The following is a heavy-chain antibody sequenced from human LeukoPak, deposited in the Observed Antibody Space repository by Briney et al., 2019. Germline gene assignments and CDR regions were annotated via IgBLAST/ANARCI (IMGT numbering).Heavy chain of an antibody. Sequence: GTSLRLSCVGSGFTFSSYGMHWVRQAPGKGLEWVAVIPYDSSNKYYTDSVKGRFTISRDNSKNTLYLQMNSLRAEDTAVYYCAKSKTTVTFGGNWFDPWGQGTLVTVSS. D-gene: IGHD4-17*01. CDR2: IPYDSSNK. CDR3: AKSKTTVTFGGNWFDP. J-gene: IGHJ5*02. CDR1: GFTFSSYG. V-gene: IGHV3-30*18.